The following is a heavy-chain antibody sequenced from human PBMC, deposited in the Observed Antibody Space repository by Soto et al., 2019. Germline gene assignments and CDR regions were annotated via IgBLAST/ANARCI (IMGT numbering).Heavy chain of an antibody. CDR2: ISYDGSNK. V-gene: IGHV3-30*18. J-gene: IGHJ4*02. D-gene: IGHD7-27*01. CDR3: GKEGRPGTPTGGYYFDS. Sequence: QVQLVESGGGVVQPGRSLRLSCAASGFTFSSYGMHWVRRQAPGKGLEWVAVISYDGSNKFYADSVKGRFTISRDNSKNTLYLKRNSGRAEDRVVYYCGKEGRPGTPTGGYYFDSGGQGTMVPV. CDR1: GFTFSSYG.